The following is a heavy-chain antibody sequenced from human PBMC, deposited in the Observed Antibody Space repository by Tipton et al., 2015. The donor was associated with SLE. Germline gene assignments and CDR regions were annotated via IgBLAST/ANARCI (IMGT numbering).Heavy chain of an antibody. CDR3: ATDPLYGLDV. CDR1: GFTFSHYG. Sequence: QLVQSGGGVVQPGRSLRLSCAASGFTFSHYGMHWVRRAPGKGLAWVALIWYDGSNKYYADSVKGRFTISRDNSKNTLSLQMNSLRLEDTAVYYCATDPLYGLDVWGQGTTVTVSS. V-gene: IGHV3-33*01. J-gene: IGHJ6*02. CDR2: IWYDGSNK.